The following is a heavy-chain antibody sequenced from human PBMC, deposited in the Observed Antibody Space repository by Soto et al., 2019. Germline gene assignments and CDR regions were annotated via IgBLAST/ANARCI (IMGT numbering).Heavy chain of an antibody. D-gene: IGHD2-15*01. V-gene: IGHV5-51*01. Sequence: GEAQKISWKASENSFTSYWICLLRQMPGKGLEWMWIIYPGDSDTRYSPSFPGQVTISADKYISTAYLQWSSLKASETAMYYCASFRLGYCSGGSCYGFDYWGQGTLVTVSS. CDR3: ASFRLGYCSGGSCYGFDY. CDR1: ENSFTSYW. J-gene: IGHJ4*02. CDR2: IYPGDSDT.